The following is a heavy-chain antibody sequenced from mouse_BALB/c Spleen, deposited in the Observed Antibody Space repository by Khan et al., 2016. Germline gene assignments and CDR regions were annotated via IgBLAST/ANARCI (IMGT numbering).Heavy chain of an antibody. CDR2: ISYSGST. V-gene: IGHV3-2*02. CDR3: ATTAVVATRYFDV. J-gene: IGHJ1*01. CDR1: GYSNTSDYA. D-gene: IGHD1-1*01. Sequence: EVQLQESGPGLVKPSQSLSLTCTVTGYSNTSDYAWNWIRQFPGNKLEWMGYISYSGSTSYNPSHKSRISITRVTSKNQFLLQLNSVTTEDTATSAGATTAVVATRYFDVWGAGTAVTVSS.